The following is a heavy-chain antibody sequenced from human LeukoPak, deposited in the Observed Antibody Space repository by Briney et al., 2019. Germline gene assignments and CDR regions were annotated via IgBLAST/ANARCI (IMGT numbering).Heavy chain of an antibody. CDR1: GFTFSSYA. Sequence: KTGGSLRLSCAASGFTFSSYAMSWFRQAPGKGLEWVGFIRSKAYGGTTEYAASVKGRFTISRDDSKSIAYLQMNSLKTEDTAVYYCTRGSILTGYHPTLYFDYWGQGTLVTVSS. D-gene: IGHD3-9*01. CDR2: IRSKAYGGTT. CDR3: TRGSILTGYHPTLYFDY. J-gene: IGHJ4*02. V-gene: IGHV3-49*05.